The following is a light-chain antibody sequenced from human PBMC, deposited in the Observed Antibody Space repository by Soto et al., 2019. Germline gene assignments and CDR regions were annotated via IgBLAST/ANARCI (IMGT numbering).Light chain of an antibody. CDR2: SAS. CDR1: QSISTE. J-gene: IGKJ2*01. Sequence: EIVMTQSPATLSVSPGERATLSCRASQSISTELAWYQQKPGQPPRLLIYSASTRATGVPARVTGSGSGSEFTLTISGLQSEEFAVYYCQQGHNWPLTFGQGTRLEI. V-gene: IGKV3-15*01. CDR3: QQGHNWPLT.